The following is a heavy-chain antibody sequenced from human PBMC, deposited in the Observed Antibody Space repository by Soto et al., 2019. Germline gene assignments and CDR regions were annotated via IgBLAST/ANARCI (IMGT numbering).Heavy chain of an antibody. V-gene: IGHV4-59*08. CDR1: GGSISSYY. D-gene: IGHD3-9*01. CDR2: IYYSGST. Sequence: PSETLSLTCTVSGGSISSYYWSWIRQPPGKGLEWIGYIYYSGSTNYNPSLKSRVTISVDTSKNQFSLKLSSVTAADTAVYYCARHGDILSGYLLDFDYWGQGTLVTVSS. J-gene: IGHJ4*02. CDR3: ARHGDILSGYLLDFDY.